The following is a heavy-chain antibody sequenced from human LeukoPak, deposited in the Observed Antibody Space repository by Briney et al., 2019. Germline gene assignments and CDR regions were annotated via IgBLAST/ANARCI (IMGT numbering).Heavy chain of an antibody. Sequence: SVKVSCKASGYTFTRYAMNWVRQAPGQGLEWMGGIIPIFGTANYAQKFQGRVTITADGSTSTAYMELSSLRSEDTAVYYCAKDSSSWHNWFDPWGQGTLVTVSS. CDR2: IIPIFGTA. D-gene: IGHD6-13*01. CDR1: GYTFTRYA. V-gene: IGHV1-69*13. CDR3: AKDSSSWHNWFDP. J-gene: IGHJ5*02.